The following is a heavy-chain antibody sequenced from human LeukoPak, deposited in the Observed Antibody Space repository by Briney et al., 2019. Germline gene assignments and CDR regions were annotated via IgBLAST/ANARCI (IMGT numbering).Heavy chain of an antibody. V-gene: IGHV4-59*02. Sequence: SETLSLTCTVSGGSVSSGYWSWIRQPPGKGLEWIGYIYHTGNSDYNPSLKSRATISLDTSKNQFSLKLSSVTAADTAVYYCARGSGWWLLQSHYFDYWGQGTLVTVSS. D-gene: IGHD3-22*01. CDR3: ARGSGWWLLQSHYFDY. CDR2: IYHTGNS. CDR1: GGSVSSGY. J-gene: IGHJ4*02.